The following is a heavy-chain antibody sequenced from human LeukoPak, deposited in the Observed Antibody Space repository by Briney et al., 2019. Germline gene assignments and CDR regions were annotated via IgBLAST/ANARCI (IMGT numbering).Heavy chain of an antibody. Sequence: GGSLRLSCTASGFTFSTYSMNWVRQAPGKGLEWVSSISGSSSHIYYADSVKGRFTISRDNAKNSLYLQMNSLRAEDTAVYYCARDDYSSGYYYDYWGQGTLVTVSS. V-gene: IGHV3-21*01. J-gene: IGHJ4*02. D-gene: IGHD3-22*01. CDR2: ISGSSSHI. CDR3: ARDDYSSGYYYDY. CDR1: GFTFSTYS.